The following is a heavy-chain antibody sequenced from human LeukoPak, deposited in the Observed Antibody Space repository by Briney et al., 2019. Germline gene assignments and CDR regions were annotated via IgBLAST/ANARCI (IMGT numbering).Heavy chain of an antibody. V-gene: IGHV3-30*04. CDR1: GFTFSSYA. D-gene: IGHD3-3*01. CDR2: ISSSGSYK. Sequence: GGSLRLSCAASGFTFSSYALHWVGQAPGKGLEWVAVISSSGSYKYYADSVKGRFTVSRDSSKKTLYLQMDSLTPEDTTVYFCARDDLPGTDNYEFDYWGQGTLVTVSS. J-gene: IGHJ4*02. CDR3: ARDDLPGTDNYEFDY.